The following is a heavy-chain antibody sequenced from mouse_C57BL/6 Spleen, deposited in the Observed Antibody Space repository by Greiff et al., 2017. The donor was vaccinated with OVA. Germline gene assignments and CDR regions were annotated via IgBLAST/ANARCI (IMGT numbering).Heavy chain of an antibody. CDR3: ARGDYYGSRPYAMDY. Sequence: DVLLVESGAGLVKPGGSLKLSCAASGFTFSSYAMSWVRQTPEKRLAWVATISDGGSYTSYPDNVKGPFTITRDNAKNNLYLQMSHLKSEDTAMYYGARGDYYGSRPYAMDYWGQGTSVTVSS. CDR2: ISDGGSYT. J-gene: IGHJ4*01. D-gene: IGHD1-1*01. CDR1: GFTFSSYA. V-gene: IGHV5-4*01.